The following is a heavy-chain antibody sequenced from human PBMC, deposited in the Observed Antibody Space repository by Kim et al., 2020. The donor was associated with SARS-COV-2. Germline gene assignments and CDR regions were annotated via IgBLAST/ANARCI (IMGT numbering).Heavy chain of an antibody. J-gene: IGHJ5*02. V-gene: IGHV4-59*11. D-gene: IGHD6-19*01. Sequence: SETLSLTCSVSGGSISSHYWSWIRRTPGEGLELLGYIYFTGSTNYNPSLKSRVTISVDTSKNQFFLKVTSVTAADTAVYYCARGPSAWRFDPWGQGTLVIVSS. CDR1: GGSISSHY. CDR2: IYFTGST. CDR3: ARGPSAWRFDP.